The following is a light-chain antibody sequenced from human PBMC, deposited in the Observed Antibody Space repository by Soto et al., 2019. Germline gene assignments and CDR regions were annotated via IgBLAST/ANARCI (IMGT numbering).Light chain of an antibody. CDR2: GAS. V-gene: IGKV3-20*01. J-gene: IGKJ3*01. Sequence: EIVLTQSPGTLSLSPGERATLSCRASQSISSSYLAWYQQKPGQAPRLLVYGASSRATGIPDRFSGSGSGTDFTLTISRLEPEDFAVYYCQQYNSSRCTFGPGTKVDIK. CDR3: QQYNSSRCT. CDR1: QSISSSY.